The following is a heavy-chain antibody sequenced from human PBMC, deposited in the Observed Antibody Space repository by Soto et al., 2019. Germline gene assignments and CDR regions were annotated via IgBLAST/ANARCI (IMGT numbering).Heavy chain of an antibody. D-gene: IGHD3-10*01. Sequence: SETLSLTCAVYCGSFSGYYWSWIRQPPGKGLEWIGEINHSGSTNYNPSLKSRVTISVDTSKNQFSLKLSSVTAADTAVYYCARNPLWFGESSYYYYGMDVWGQGTTVTVSS. CDR1: CGSFSGYY. CDR3: ARNPLWFGESSYYYYGMDV. J-gene: IGHJ6*02. CDR2: INHSGST. V-gene: IGHV4-34*01.